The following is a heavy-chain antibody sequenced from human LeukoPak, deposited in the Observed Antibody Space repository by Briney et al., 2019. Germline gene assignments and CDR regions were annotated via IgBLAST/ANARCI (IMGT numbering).Heavy chain of an antibody. D-gene: IGHD3-10*01. CDR1: GGSISSYY. V-gene: IGHV4-59*01. J-gene: IGHJ4*02. CDR2: IYYSGST. Sequence: SETLSLTCTVSGGSISSYYWNWIRQPPGKGLEWIGYIYYSGSTNYNPSLKSRVTISVDTSKNQFSLKLSSVTAADTAVYYCARDSALRYFDYWGQGTPVTVSS. CDR3: ARDSALRYFDY.